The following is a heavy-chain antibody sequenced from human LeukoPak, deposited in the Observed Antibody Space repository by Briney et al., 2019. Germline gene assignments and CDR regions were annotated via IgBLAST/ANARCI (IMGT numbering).Heavy chain of an antibody. D-gene: IGHD6-13*01. Sequence: SETLSLTCAVSGGSISSGGYSWSWIRQTPGKGLEWIAYIHDSGSTYYNPSLKSRVSISIDTSKNQFSLKLNSVTAADTAVYFCARVVAAAGNNWFDPWGQGTLVTVSS. CDR1: GGSISSGGYS. J-gene: IGHJ5*02. V-gene: IGHV4-30-4*07. CDR2: IHDSGST. CDR3: ARVVAAAGNNWFDP.